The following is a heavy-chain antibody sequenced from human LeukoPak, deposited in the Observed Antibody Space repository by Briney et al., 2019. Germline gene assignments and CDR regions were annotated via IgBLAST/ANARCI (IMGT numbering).Heavy chain of an antibody. CDR2: IIPILGVA. D-gene: IGHD5-18*01. Sequence: SVKVSFKASGGTFSSYAISWVRQAPGQGLEWMGRIIPILGVANYAQKFQGRVTITADKSTSTAYMELSSLRSEDTAVYYCWIQLWGNPDAFDIWGQGTMVTVSS. V-gene: IGHV1-69*04. CDR3: WIQLWGNPDAFDI. J-gene: IGHJ3*02. CDR1: GGTFSSYA.